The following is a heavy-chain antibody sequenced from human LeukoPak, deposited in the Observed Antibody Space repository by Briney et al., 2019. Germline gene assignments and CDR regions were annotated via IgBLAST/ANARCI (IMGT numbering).Heavy chain of an antibody. V-gene: IGHV3-21*01. D-gene: IGHD6-13*01. CDR1: GFTFSSYS. J-gene: IGHJ4*02. CDR2: ISSSSSYI. CDR3: ARMGSSSWSDY. Sequence: GGSLRLSCAASGFTFSSYSMNWVRQAPEKGLEWVSSISSSSSYIYYADSVKGRFTISRDNAKNSLYLQMNSLRAEDTAVYYCARMGSSSWSDYWGQGTLVTVSS.